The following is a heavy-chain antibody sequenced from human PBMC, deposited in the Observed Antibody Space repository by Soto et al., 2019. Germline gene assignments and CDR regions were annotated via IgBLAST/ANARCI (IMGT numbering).Heavy chain of an antibody. CDR2: IYPGDSHT. Sequence: GESLKISCKGSGYSFTSYWIGWVRQMPGKGLEWMGIIYPGDSHTRYSPSFQGQVTISADKSISTAYLQWSSLKASDTAMYYCARTDYSYGYYYYYGMDVWGQGTTVTVSS. CDR1: GYSFTSYW. CDR3: ARTDYSYGYYYYYGMDV. D-gene: IGHD5-18*01. V-gene: IGHV5-51*01. J-gene: IGHJ6*02.